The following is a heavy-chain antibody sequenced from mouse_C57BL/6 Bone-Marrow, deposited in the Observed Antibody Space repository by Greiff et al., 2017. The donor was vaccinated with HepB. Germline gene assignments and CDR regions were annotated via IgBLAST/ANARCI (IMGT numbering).Heavy chain of an antibody. CDR1: GYAFSSSW. CDR2: IYPGDGDT. CDR3: AMDYYGSSGRYFDV. V-gene: IGHV1-82*01. J-gene: IGHJ1*03. D-gene: IGHD1-1*01. Sequence: QVQLQQSGPELVKPGASVKISCKASGYAFSSSWMNWVKQRPGKGLEWIGRIYPGDGDTNYNGKFKGKATLTADKSSSTAYLQLSSLTSEDSAVYFCAMDYYGSSGRYFDVWGTGTTVTVSS.